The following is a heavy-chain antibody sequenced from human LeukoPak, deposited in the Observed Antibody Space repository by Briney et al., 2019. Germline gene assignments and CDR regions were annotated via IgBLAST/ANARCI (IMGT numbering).Heavy chain of an antibody. Sequence: GSPRLSCAASGFTFSDYYMSWIRQAPGKGLEWVSYISSSGSTIYYADSVKGRFTISRDNAKNSLYLQMNSLRAEDTAVYYCARMAAAHYGMDVWGQGTTVTVSS. D-gene: IGHD6-13*01. CDR2: ISSSGSTI. CDR3: ARMAAAHYGMDV. CDR1: GFTFSDYY. J-gene: IGHJ6*02. V-gene: IGHV3-11*01.